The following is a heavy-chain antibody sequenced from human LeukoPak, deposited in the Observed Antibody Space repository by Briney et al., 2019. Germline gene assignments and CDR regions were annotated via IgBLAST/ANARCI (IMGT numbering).Heavy chain of an antibody. Sequence: GASVKVSCKASGGTFSSYAISWVRQAPGQGLEWMGRIIPILGIANYAQKFQGRVTITADKSTSTAYMELSSLRSEDTAVYYCARTYFPTMVRENWFDPWGQGTLVTVSS. J-gene: IGHJ5*02. D-gene: IGHD3-10*01. CDR3: ARTYFPTMVRENWFDP. CDR2: IIPILGIA. CDR1: GGTFSSYA. V-gene: IGHV1-69*04.